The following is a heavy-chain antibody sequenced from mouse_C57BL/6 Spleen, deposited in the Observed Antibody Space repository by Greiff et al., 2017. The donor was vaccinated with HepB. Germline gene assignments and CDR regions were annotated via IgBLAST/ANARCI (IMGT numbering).Heavy chain of an antibody. J-gene: IGHJ1*03. CDR1: GYSITSGYY. V-gene: IGHV3-6*01. Sequence: EVKLMESGPGLVKPSQSLSLTCSVTGYSITSGYYWNWIRQFPGNKLEWMGYISYDGSNNYNPSLKNRISITRDTSKNQFFLKLNSVTTEDTATYYCARVGQDYWYFDVWGTGTTVTVSS. CDR2: ISYDGSN. D-gene: IGHD3-3*01. CDR3: ARVGQDYWYFDV.